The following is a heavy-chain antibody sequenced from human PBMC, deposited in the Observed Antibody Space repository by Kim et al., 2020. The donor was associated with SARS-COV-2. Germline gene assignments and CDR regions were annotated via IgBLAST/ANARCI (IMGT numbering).Heavy chain of an antibody. V-gene: IGHV3-23*01. CDR3: AKDMWELPPGGAFDI. D-gene: IGHD1-26*01. J-gene: IGHJ3*02. CDR1: GFTFSSYA. Sequence: GGSLRLSCAASGFTFSSYAISWVRQAPGKGLEWVSAISGSGGTTYYADSVKGRFAVSRDHSKNTVYLQMNTLRAEDTAVYYCAKDMWELPPGGAFDIWGQGKMVTDSS. CDR2: ISGSGGTT.